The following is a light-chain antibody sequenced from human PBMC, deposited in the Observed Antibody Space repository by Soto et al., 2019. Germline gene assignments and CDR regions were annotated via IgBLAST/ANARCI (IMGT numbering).Light chain of an antibody. CDR2: INN. V-gene: IGLV1-44*01. CDR1: SSNIGSYT. Sequence: QSAVTQPPSASGTPGQRVTISCSGSSSNIGSYTVNWYQQLPGAAPNLLIYINNQRPSGVPDRFSGSKSDTSASLAISGLQSEDEADYYCAAWDDSLNGVVFGGGTKLTVL. CDR3: AAWDDSLNGVV. J-gene: IGLJ2*01.